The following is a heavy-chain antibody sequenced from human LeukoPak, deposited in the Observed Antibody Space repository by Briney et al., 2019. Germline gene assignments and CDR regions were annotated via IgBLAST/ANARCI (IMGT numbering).Heavy chain of an antibody. V-gene: IGHV3-11*01. J-gene: IGHJ6*02. CDR2: ISPGSTTI. Sequence: GGSLRLSCAASGFTLSEYYMSWIRQAPGKGLEWVSYISPGSTTIYYADSVKGRFTISRDNAKNSLYLQMNNLRAEDTAIYYCARDSPKNYYYFGMDVWGQGTTVTVSS. CDR1: GFTLSEYY. CDR3: ARDSPKNYYYFGMDV.